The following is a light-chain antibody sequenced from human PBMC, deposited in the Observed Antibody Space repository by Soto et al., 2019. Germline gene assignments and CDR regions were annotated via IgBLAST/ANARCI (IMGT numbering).Light chain of an antibody. CDR1: SSDVGGYNY. CDR3: SSYAGTHIV. CDR2: EVS. J-gene: IGLJ1*01. Sequence: QSVLTQPPSASGSPGQSVTISCTGTSSDVGGYNYVSWYQQHPGRAPKLMIYEVSKRPSGFPDRFSGSKSGNTASLTVSGLQAEDEADYYCSSYAGTHIVFGIGTKVTVL. V-gene: IGLV2-8*01.